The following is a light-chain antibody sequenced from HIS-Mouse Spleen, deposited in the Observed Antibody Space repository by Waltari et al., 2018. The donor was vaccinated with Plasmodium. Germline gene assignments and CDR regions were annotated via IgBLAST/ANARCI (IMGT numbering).Light chain of an antibody. CDR2: GNS. CDR1: SSNLGAGYD. Sequence: QSVLTQPPSVSGAPGQRVTISCTGSSSNLGAGYDVPWSQQLPGTAPKLLIHGNSNRPSGVPDRFSGSKSGTSASLAITGLQAEDEADYYCQSYDSSLSAYVVFGGGTKLTVL. CDR3: QSYDSSLSAYVV. J-gene: IGLJ2*01. V-gene: IGLV1-40*01.